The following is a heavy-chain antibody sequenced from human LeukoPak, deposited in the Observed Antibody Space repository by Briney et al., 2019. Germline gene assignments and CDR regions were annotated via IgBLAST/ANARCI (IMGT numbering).Heavy chain of an antibody. J-gene: IGHJ4*02. CDR2: FNPEDDET. V-gene: IGHV1-24*01. CDR1: GYTLTQVS. D-gene: IGHD5-24*01. CDR3: VKDGNGYTPFHF. Sequence: ASVKVSCKVSGYTLTQVSMYWVRQAPGKALEWMGSFNPEDDETIYAQKFQGRVTMTEDTSIDTAYMEMSSLRSEDTAVYYWVKDGNGYTPFHFWGQGTLVTVSS.